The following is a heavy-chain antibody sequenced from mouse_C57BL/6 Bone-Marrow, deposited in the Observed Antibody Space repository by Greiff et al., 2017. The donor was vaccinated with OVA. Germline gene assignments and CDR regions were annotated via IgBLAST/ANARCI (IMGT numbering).Heavy chain of an antibody. D-gene: IGHD3-2*02. J-gene: IGHJ2*01. V-gene: IGHV1-52*01. Sequence: VQLQQSGAELVRPGSSVKLSCKASGYTFTSYWMHWVKQRPIQGLEWIGNIDPSDSETHYNQKFKDKATLTVDKSSSTAYMQLSSLTSEDSAVYYCARQLRLDYFDYWGQGTTLTVSS. CDR2: IDPSDSET. CDR1: GYTFTSYW. CDR3: ARQLRLDYFDY.